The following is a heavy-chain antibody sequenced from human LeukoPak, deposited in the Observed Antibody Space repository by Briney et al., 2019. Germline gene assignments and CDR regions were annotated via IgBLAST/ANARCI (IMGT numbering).Heavy chain of an antibody. CDR3: TRLASGSYGPLTPFDY. J-gene: IGHJ4*02. Sequence: SETLSLTCTVSGGSINSYYWSWIRQPPGKGLEWIGDIYYSGSTNYNPSLKSRVTISVDTSKNQFSLRLSSVTAADTAVYYSTRLASGSYGPLTPFDYWGQGTLVTVSS. CDR1: GGSINSYY. CDR2: IYYSGST. D-gene: IGHD1-26*01. V-gene: IGHV4-59*08.